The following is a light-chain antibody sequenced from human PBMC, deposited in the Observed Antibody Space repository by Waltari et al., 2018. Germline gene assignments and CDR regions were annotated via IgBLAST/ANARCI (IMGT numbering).Light chain of an antibody. CDR2: INRDGSH. CDR3: QTWGAGIRV. V-gene: IGLV4-69*01. Sequence: QLVLTQSPSASASLGASVKLTCTLSSRHSNYAIAWHQQQAEKGPRYLMKINRDGSHNKGDGIPDRFSGSTSGAERYLTISSLQSEDEADYYCQTWGAGIRVFGTGTKVTVL. J-gene: IGLJ1*01. CDR1: SRHSNYA.